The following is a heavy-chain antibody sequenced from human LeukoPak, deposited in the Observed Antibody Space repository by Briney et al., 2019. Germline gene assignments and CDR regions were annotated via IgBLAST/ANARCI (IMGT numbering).Heavy chain of an antibody. Sequence: SETLSLTCTVSGGSIGSSNYSWGWVRQPPGKGLEWIGTIYYSGSTYYNPSLETRVTIPVDTSKNQFSLKLSSVTAADTAVYYCASGFRGWYIIDYWGQGTLVTVSS. CDR2: IYYSGST. V-gene: IGHV4-39*07. CDR3: ASGFRGWYIIDY. J-gene: IGHJ4*02. D-gene: IGHD6-19*01. CDR1: GGSIGSSNYS.